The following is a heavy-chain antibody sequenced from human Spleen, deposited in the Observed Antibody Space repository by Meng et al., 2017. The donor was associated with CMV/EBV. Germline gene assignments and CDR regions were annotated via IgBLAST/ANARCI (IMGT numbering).Heavy chain of an antibody. CDR1: GGSFSGYY. CDR3: ARGFRITIFGPEGYFDL. V-gene: IGHV4-34*01. D-gene: IGHD3-3*01. CDR2: INHSGST. Sequence: SQTLSLTCAVYGGSFSGYYWSWIRQPPGKGLEWIGEINHSGSTNYNPSLKSRVTISVDTSKTQFSLKLSSVTAADTAVYYCARGFRITIFGPEGYFDLWGRGTLVTVSS. J-gene: IGHJ2*01.